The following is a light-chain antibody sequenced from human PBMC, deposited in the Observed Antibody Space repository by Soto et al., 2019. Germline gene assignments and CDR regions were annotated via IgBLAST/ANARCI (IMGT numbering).Light chain of an antibody. CDR1: QSVSSN. V-gene: IGKV3-15*01. CDR3: QQYNNWPPIT. Sequence: EIVLRQSPATLSLSPGERATLSCRASQSVSSNLAWYQQKPGQAPRLLIYGASTGATGIPARFSGSGSGTEFTLAISSLQSEDFAVYYCQQYNNWPPITFGQGTRLEIK. CDR2: GAS. J-gene: IGKJ5*01.